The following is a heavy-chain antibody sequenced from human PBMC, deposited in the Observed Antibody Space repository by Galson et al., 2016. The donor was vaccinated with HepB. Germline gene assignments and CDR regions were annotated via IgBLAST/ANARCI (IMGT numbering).Heavy chain of an antibody. J-gene: IGHJ6*03. CDR2: TYYRSKWYN. CDR3: ARSSSGWFASYYYYYCVDV. CDR1: GDSVSSNSAA. Sequence: CAISGDSVSSNSAARNWIRQSPSRGLEWLGRTYYRSKWYNDYVVSVKSRITINPDTSKNQFSLQLNSVTPEDTAVYYCARSSSGWFASYYYYYCVDVWGKGTTVTVSS. V-gene: IGHV6-1*01. D-gene: IGHD6-19*01.